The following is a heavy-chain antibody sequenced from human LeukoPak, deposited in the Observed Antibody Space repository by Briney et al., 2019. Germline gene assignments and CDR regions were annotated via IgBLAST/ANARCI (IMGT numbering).Heavy chain of an antibody. V-gene: IGHV3-48*03. D-gene: IGHD3-10*02. Sequence: GGSLRLSCAASGFTFSSYEMNWVRQAPGKGLEWVSYISSSGSTIYYADSVKDRFTISRDNAKNSLYLQMNSLRAKDTAVYYCAELGITMIGGVWGKGTTVTISS. J-gene: IGHJ6*04. CDR2: ISSSGSTI. CDR1: GFTFSSYE. CDR3: AELGITMIGGV.